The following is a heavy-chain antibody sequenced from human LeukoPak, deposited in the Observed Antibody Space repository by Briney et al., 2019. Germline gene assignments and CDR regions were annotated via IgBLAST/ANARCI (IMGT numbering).Heavy chain of an antibody. J-gene: IGHJ4*02. V-gene: IGHV4-34*01. CDR2: IYYSGST. D-gene: IGHD6-25*01. CDR1: GGSFSGYY. Sequence: KPSETLSLTCGVYGGSFSGYYWSWIRQPPGKGLEWIGSIYYSGSTYYNPSLKSRVTISVDTSKNQFSLKLSSVTAADTAVYYCASPSRPSVAAEVVYWGQGTLVTVSS. CDR3: ASPSRPSVAAEVVY.